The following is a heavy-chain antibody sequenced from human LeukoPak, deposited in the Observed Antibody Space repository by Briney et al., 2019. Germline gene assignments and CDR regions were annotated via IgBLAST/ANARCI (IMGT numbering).Heavy chain of an antibody. CDR1: GFTFSRFW. CDR2: IDQSGGRN. J-gene: IGHJ3*02. V-gene: IGHV3-7*02. Sequence: GGSLRLSCAASGFTFSRFWMNWVRQAPGRGLEWVANIDQSGGRNNYVDSVKGRFTISRDNAKNSLFLEMSSLRVEDTAVYYCARVVMSAFDIWGEGTMVTVSS. CDR3: ARVVMSAFDI. D-gene: IGHD2-15*01.